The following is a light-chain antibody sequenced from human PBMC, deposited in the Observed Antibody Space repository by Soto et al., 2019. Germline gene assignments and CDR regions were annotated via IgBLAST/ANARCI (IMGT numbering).Light chain of an antibody. V-gene: IGKV3-20*01. CDR3: QEYGSSRT. CDR2: GAS. J-gene: IGKJ1*01. CDR1: QSVGSSY. Sequence: EIVLTQSPGTLFLSPGERATLSCRASQSVGSSYLAWYQQKPGQAPRLLIYGASSRATGIPDRLSGSGSGTDFTLTISRLEPEDFAIYYCQEYGSSRTFGQGTKVDIK.